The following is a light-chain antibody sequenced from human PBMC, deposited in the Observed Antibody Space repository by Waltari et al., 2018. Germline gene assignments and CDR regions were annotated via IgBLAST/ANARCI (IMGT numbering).Light chain of an antibody. V-gene: IGKV3-20*01. J-gene: IGKJ2*01. CDR2: GAS. Sequence: VLTQSPGTLSLYPGERATLSCRASQSLTKRYLAWYQQKPGQAPRLLIYGASSRAAGIPDRFSGSGSGTDFTLTISRRDPEDFAVYYCQQYGSSVLYTFGQGTKLEIK. CDR3: QQYGSSVLYT. CDR1: QSLTKRY.